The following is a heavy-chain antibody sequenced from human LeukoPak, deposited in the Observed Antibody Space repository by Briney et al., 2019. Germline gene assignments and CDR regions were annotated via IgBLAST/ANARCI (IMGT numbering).Heavy chain of an antibody. V-gene: IGHV5-10-1*01. D-gene: IGHD3-9*01. J-gene: IGHJ4*02. CDR3: ASSILYYDILTGYYPLDY. Sequence: GESLRISCKGSGYSFTSYWISWVRQMPGKGLEWMGRIDPSDSYTNYSPSSQGHVTISADKSISTAYLQWSSLKASDTAMYYCASSILYYDILTGYYPLDYWGQGTLVTVSS. CDR1: GYSFTSYW. CDR2: IDPSDSYT.